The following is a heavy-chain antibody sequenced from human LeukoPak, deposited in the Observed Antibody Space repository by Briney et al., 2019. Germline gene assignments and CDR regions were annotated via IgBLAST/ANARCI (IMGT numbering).Heavy chain of an antibody. CDR2: IYHSGST. Sequence: PSETLSLTCTVSGGSISSGGYYWSWIRQPPGKGLEWIGYIYHSGSTYYNPSPKSRVTISVDRSKNQFSLKLSSVTAADTAVYYCASFRNDFWSGLGSSWFDPWGQGTLVTVSS. D-gene: IGHD3-3*01. V-gene: IGHV4-30-2*01. CDR3: ASFRNDFWSGLGSSWFDP. CDR1: GGSISSGGYY. J-gene: IGHJ5*02.